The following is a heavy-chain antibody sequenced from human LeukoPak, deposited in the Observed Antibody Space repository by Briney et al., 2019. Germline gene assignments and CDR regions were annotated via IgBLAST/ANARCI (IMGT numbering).Heavy chain of an antibody. CDR1: GFSFSSYT. CDR3: ARQGRSYINPNRGWFDP. CDR2: LSSTSSDK. D-gene: IGHD2/OR15-2a*01. V-gene: IGHV3-21*06. Sequence: GGSLRLSCAASGFSFSSYTMNWVRQAPGKGLEWVSSLSSTSSDKRYAESVTGRFTISRDNPKNSVFLQINSLRVEDTAVYYCARQGRSYINPNRGWFDPWGQGTLVIVSS. J-gene: IGHJ5*01.